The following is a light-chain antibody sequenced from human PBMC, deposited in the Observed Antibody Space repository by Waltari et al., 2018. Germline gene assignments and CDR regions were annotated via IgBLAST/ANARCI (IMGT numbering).Light chain of an antibody. J-gene: IGLJ2*01. CDR2: DVS. Sequence: QSALTQPASVSGSPGQSITISCSGISSDVGGYNFVSWYQQNPGKAPKLLIFDVSNRPSGVSNRFSGAKSGYTASPTISGLQPEDAADYYCSSYRRSSTYVLLGGGTKLTVL. CDR1: SSDVGGYNF. CDR3: SSYRRSSTYVL. V-gene: IGLV2-14*03.